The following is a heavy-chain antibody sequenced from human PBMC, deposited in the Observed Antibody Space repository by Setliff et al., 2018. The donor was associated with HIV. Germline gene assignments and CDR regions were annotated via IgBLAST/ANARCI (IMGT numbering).Heavy chain of an antibody. CDR1: GYSIINGYY. D-gene: IGHD4-4*01. V-gene: IGHV4-38-2*01. CDR3: TRADSKALTGHYYMDV. Sequence: PSETLSLTCAVSGYSIINGYYWVWIRQPPGKGLEWIGLIFHTGIAYYNPSLQSRVTISVDTSKNPFSLRLSSVAAADTAVYYCTRADSKALTGHYYMDVWGKGTTVTVSS. CDR2: IFHTGIA. J-gene: IGHJ6*03.